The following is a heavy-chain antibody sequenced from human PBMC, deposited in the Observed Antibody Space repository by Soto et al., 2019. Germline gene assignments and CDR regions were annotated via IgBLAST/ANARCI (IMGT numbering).Heavy chain of an antibody. V-gene: IGHV4-59*01. D-gene: IGHD6-19*01. Sequence: SETLSLTCRVSGFSLSGSYWSWLRPSPGKGLEWLGYVYYTGSTNYSPSLRSRVSISVDTSKNEFSLRLSSVTAADTAVYFCARSVAVPGAHIDYWGQGTQVTVSS. CDR2: VYYTGST. CDR3: ARSVAVPGAHIDY. CDR1: GFSLSGSY. J-gene: IGHJ4*02.